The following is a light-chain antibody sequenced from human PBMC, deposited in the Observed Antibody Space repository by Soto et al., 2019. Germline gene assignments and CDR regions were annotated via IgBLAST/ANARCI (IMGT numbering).Light chain of an antibody. Sequence: DIQMTQSPSXLSASVGDRVTITCRASQSISSWLAWYQRKPGKAPKLLIYDASSLQSGVPSRFSGSGSGTEFTLTTSSLQPDDFAIYYCQQYNSHSTWTFGPGTKVDIK. CDR3: QQYNSHSTWT. CDR1: QSISSW. CDR2: DAS. V-gene: IGKV1-5*01. J-gene: IGKJ1*01.